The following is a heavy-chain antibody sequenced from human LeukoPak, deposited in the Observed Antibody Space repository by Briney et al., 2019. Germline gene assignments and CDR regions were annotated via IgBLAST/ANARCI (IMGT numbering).Heavy chain of an antibody. D-gene: IGHD3-16*01. J-gene: IGHJ4*02. CDR3: ASGRQLGY. Sequence: GGSLRLSCAASGFTFSSYWMSWVRLAPGKGLEWVANIKQDGSEKHYVDCVKGRFTISRDNAKNSLYLQMNSLRAEDTALYYCASGRQLGYWGQGTLVTVSS. CDR2: IKQDGSEK. V-gene: IGHV3-7*01. CDR1: GFTFSSYW.